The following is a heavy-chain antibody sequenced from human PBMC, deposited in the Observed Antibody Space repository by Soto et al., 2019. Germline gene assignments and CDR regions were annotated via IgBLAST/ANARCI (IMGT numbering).Heavy chain of an antibody. V-gene: IGHV4-39*01. Sequence: QLQLQESGPGLLKPSETLSLTCTVSGGSISSGHYYWGWIRQPPGKGLEWIGSIYYSGSTYYHPSLKSRVTISLDTSKNQFSLTLSSVTAADTALYFCARHADRNGNGYYYVTAFDIWGQGTMLTVSS. J-gene: IGHJ3*02. CDR2: IYYSGST. D-gene: IGHD3-22*01. CDR1: GGSISSGHYY. CDR3: ARHADRNGNGYYYVTAFDI.